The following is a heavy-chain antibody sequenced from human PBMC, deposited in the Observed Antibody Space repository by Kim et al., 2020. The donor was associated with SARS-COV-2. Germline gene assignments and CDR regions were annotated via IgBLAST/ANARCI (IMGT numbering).Heavy chain of an antibody. CDR2: IIPIFGTA. V-gene: IGHV1-69*13. CDR3: ARDTHQFGIGELLGHPNYYYYGMDV. J-gene: IGHJ6*01. D-gene: IGHD3-10*01. Sequence: SVKVSCKASGGTFSSYAISWVRQAPGQGLEWMGGIIPIFGTANYAQKFQGRVTITADESTSTAYMELSSLRSEDTAVYYCARDTHQFGIGELLGHPNYYYYGMDVWGPGTTVTVSS. CDR1: GGTFSSYA.